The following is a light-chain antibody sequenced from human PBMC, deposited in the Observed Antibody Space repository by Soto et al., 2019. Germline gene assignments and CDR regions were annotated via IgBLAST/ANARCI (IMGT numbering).Light chain of an antibody. Sequence: ELTQSPGSLSLSPGQTATLSCRASQSLGNNYLAWVQQRPGQAPRLLIYGATHWASGISERFSGSGSGSEFTLTISGLEPEDSAVYYCQYYGDSPTFGQGTKVDIK. CDR2: GAT. CDR3: QYYGDSPT. CDR1: QSLGNNY. V-gene: IGKV3-20*01. J-gene: IGKJ1*01.